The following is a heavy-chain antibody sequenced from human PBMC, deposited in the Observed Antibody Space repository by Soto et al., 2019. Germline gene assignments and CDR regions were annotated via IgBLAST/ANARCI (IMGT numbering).Heavy chain of an antibody. Sequence: GGSLRLSFAASGFTFSSDSMNWVRQAPGKGLEWVSFIGSSSGTIFYADSVKGRFTISRDNAKNSLYLQMNSLRDEDTAVYYCAREEYVGFNCFAPWGQRTLVTVSS. CDR3: AREEYVGFNCFAP. D-gene: IGHD3-16*01. CDR2: IGSSSGTI. CDR1: GFTFSSDS. J-gene: IGHJ5*02. V-gene: IGHV3-48*02.